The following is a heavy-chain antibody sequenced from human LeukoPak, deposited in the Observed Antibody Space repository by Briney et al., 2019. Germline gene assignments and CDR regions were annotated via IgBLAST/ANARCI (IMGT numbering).Heavy chain of an antibody. CDR3: ARPTGGYCSGGSCYPNFDY. D-gene: IGHD2-15*01. CDR1: GFTFSSYW. J-gene: IGHJ4*02. V-gene: IGHV3-7*01. CDR2: IKQDGSEK. Sequence: GGSLRLSCAASGFTFSSYWMSWVRQAPGKGLEWVANIKQDGSEKYYVDSVKGRFTISRDNAKNSLYLQMNSLRAEDTAVYYCARPTGGYCSGGSCYPNFDYWGQGTLVTVSS.